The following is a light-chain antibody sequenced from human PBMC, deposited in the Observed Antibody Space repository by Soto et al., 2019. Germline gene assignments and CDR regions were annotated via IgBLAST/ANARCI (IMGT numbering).Light chain of an antibody. CDR3: QQYNSYPWT. CDR2: KAS. J-gene: IGKJ1*01. Sequence: DIPMTQSPSTLSASVGDRVTITCRASQSITSWLAWYQQKPGKAPKLLIYKASSLESGVPSRFSGSGSGTEFTLTISSLQPDDFATYYGQQYNSYPWTFGQGTKVEIK. V-gene: IGKV1-5*03. CDR1: QSITSW.